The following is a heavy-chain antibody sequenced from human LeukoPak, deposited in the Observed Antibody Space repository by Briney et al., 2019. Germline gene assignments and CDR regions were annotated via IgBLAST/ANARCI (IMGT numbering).Heavy chain of an antibody. CDR3: AKVYCSGGSCYLLGAFDI. V-gene: IGHV3-23*01. D-gene: IGHD2-15*01. J-gene: IGHJ3*02. CDR2: ISGSGGST. Sequence: GGSLRLSCAASGFTFSSYSMNWVRQAPGKGLEWVSAISGSGGSTYYADSVKGRFTISRDNSKNTLYLQMNSLRAEDTAVYYCAKVYCSGGSCYLLGAFDIWGQGTMVTVSS. CDR1: GFTFSSYS.